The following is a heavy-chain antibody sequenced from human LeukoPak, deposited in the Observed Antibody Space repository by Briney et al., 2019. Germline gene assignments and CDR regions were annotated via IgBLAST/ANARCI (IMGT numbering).Heavy chain of an antibody. D-gene: IGHD6-19*01. Sequence: GGSLRLSCAASGFTFSSYHMNWVRQAPGKGLEWVSSISQSSSNIYYADSMKGRFTISRDNAKNSLYLQLNSLRAEDTAVYYCARFHQYTSGDYWGQGTLVTVSS. V-gene: IGHV3-21*01. CDR2: ISQSSSNI. CDR3: ARFHQYTSGDY. J-gene: IGHJ4*02. CDR1: GFTFSSYH.